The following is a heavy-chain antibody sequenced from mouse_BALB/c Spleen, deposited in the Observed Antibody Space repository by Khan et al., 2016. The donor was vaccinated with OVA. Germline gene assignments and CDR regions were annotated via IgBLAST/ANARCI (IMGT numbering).Heavy chain of an antibody. V-gene: IGHV5-6*01. CDR1: GFTFSTYG. J-gene: IGHJ4*01. Sequence: EVELVESGGDLVKPGGSLKLSCAASGFTFSTYGMSWVRQTPDKRLEWVATISSGGTYTYYPDSVKGRFTISRAYAKNTLYLQMSSLKSEDTAMFYCARLYAMDYWGKGTSVTDSS. CDR2: ISSGGTYT. CDR3: ARLYAMDY.